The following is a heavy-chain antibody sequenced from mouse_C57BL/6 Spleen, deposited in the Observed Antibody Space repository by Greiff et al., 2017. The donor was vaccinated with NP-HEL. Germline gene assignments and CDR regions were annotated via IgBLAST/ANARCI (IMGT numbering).Heavy chain of an antibody. CDR3: AREGYSLFDY. J-gene: IGHJ2*01. V-gene: IGHV1-52*01. CDR2: IDPSDREN. CDR1: GYTFTSYW. Sequence: QVQLQQPGAELVRPGSSVKLSCKASGYTFTSYWMHWVKQRPIQGLEWIGNIDPSDRENHYNHKFKDKATLTVDKSSSTAYMQLSSLTSEDSAVYYCAREGYSLFDYWGQGTTLTVSS. D-gene: IGHD2-3*01.